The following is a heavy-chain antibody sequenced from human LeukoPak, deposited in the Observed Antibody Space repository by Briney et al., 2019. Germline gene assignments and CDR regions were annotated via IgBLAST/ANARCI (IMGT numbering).Heavy chain of an antibody. CDR3: AKVDNQQRPD. V-gene: IGHV1-2*02. Sequence: GASVKVSCKASGYTFTDYYMHWVRQAPGQGLEWMGWVIPNSGGTNYAQKFQGRVTMTRDTSISTAYMELSSLTSDDTAVYYCAKVDNQQRPDWGQGTLVIVSS. CDR1: GYTFTDYY. J-gene: IGHJ4*02. CDR2: VIPNSGGT. D-gene: IGHD2-2*01.